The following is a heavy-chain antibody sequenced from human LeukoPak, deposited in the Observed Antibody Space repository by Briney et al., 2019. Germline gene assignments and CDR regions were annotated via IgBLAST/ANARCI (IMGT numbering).Heavy chain of an antibody. Sequence: GGSLRLSCAASGFTVSSNYMSWVRQAPGKGLEWVSVIYSGGSTYYADSVKGRFTISRDNSKNTLYLQMNSLRAEDTAVYYCAKLPGYYYGSGPYNWFDPWGQGTLVTVSS. V-gene: IGHV3-66*01. CDR2: IYSGGST. CDR1: GFTVSSNY. J-gene: IGHJ5*02. D-gene: IGHD3-10*01. CDR3: AKLPGYYYGSGPYNWFDP.